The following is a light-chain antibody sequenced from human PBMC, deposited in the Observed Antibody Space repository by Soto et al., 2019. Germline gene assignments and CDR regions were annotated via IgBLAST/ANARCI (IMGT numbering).Light chain of an antibody. CDR1: QSVSSTS. CDR3: QQYDGSPPWT. V-gene: IGKV3-20*01. Sequence: EIVLTQSPGTLSFSPGERATLSCRASQSVSSTSLAWYQQKPGQAPSLLIYGASNRATGIPDRFSGSGSGTDFTLTISRLEPKDFAVYYCQQYDGSPPWTFGLGTKVEFK. J-gene: IGKJ1*01. CDR2: GAS.